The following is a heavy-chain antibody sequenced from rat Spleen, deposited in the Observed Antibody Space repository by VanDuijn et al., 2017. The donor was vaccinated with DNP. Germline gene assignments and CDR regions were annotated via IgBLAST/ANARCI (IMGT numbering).Heavy chain of an antibody. D-gene: IGHD1-11*01. CDR3: ARGGRSYFDY. CDR2: IVHDGSRT. V-gene: IGHV5S10*01. Sequence: EVQLVESDGGLVQPGRSLKVSCAASGFTFSDYNMAWVRQAPKKGLEWVATIVHDGSRTYYQDSVKGRFTISRNNVNSILYLQMNSLRSEDTATYYCARGGRSYFDYWGQGVMVTVSS. J-gene: IGHJ2*01. CDR1: GFTFSDYN.